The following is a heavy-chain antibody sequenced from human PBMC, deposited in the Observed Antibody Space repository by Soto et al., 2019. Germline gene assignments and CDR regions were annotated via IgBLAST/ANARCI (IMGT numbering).Heavy chain of an antibody. V-gene: IGHV3-23*01. CDR2: ISGSGGST. CDR3: AKDQLLNDYGDYASSPFDY. D-gene: IGHD4-17*01. J-gene: IGHJ4*02. Sequence: GGSLRLSCAASGFTFSSYAMSWVRQAPGKGLEWVSAISGSGGSTYYADSVKGRFTISRDNSKNTLYLQMNSLRAEDTAVYYCAKDQLLNDYGDYASSPFDYWGQGTLVTVSS. CDR1: GFTFSSYA.